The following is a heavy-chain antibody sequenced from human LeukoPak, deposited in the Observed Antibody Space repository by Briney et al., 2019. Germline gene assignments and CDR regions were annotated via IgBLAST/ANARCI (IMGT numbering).Heavy chain of an antibody. D-gene: IGHD6-13*01. CDR3: ARDRGAVAFAN. CDR2: IKQDGREK. CDR1: GFTFSSYW. J-gene: IGHJ4*02. V-gene: IGHV3-7*01. Sequence: GGSLRLSCAASGFTFSSYWISWVRQAPGKGLEWVANIKQDGREKYYVDSVKGRFTISRDNAKNSLYLQMNSLRAEDTAVYYCARDRGAVAFANWGQGTLVTVSS.